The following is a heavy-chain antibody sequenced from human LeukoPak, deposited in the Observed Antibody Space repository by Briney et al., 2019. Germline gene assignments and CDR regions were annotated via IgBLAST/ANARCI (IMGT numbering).Heavy chain of an antibody. CDR2: ISPNSGGT. J-gene: IGHJ5*01. Sequence: GASVKVSCKASGYTFTGYYMHWVRQAPGQGLEWMGRISPNSGGTNYPQKFQGRVTMTRDTSISTAYMELSRLRSDDTAVYYCARETIAAAGRGWFDPWGQGTLVTVSS. CDR3: ARETIAAAGRGWFDP. D-gene: IGHD6-13*01. CDR1: GYTFTGYY. V-gene: IGHV1-2*06.